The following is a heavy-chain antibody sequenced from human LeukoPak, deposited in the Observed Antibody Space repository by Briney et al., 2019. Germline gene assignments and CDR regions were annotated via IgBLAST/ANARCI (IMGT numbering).Heavy chain of an antibody. D-gene: IGHD3-22*01. CDR2: INHSGST. J-gene: IGHJ4*02. CDR3: ARAYYDSSGYIDY. V-gene: IGHV4-34*01. Sequence: PSETLSLTCAVYGGSFSGYYWSWIRPPPGKGLEWIGEINHSGSTNYNPSLKSRVTISVDTSKNQFSLKLSSVTAADTAVYYCARAYYDSSGYIDYWGQGTLVTVSS. CDR1: GGSFSGYY.